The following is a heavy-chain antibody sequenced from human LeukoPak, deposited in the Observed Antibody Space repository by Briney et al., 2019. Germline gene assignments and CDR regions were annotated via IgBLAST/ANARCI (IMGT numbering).Heavy chain of an antibody. Sequence: GGSLRLSCAASGFTFSSYGMHWVRQAPGKGLEWVAFIRYDGSNKYYADSVKGRFTISRDNSKNTLYLQMNSLRAEDTAVYYCAKNVYRYYDFWSGYYGYFDYWGQGTLVTVSS. J-gene: IGHJ4*02. CDR1: GFTFSSYG. D-gene: IGHD3-3*01. V-gene: IGHV3-30*02. CDR3: AKNVYRYYDFWSGYYGYFDY. CDR2: IRYDGSNK.